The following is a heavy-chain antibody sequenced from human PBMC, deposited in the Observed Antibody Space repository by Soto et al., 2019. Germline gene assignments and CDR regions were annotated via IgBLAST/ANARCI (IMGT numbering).Heavy chain of an antibody. J-gene: IGHJ4*02. Sequence: QVQLQESGPGLVKPSETLSLTCTVSGGSVSSGSYYWSWIRQPPGKGLEWIGYIYYSGSTNYNPSLKSRFTISVDTSKNQFSLKLSSVTAADTAVYYCARDHRGGYSGYEGFDYWGQGTLVTVSS. CDR3: ARDHRGGYSGYEGFDY. D-gene: IGHD5-12*01. CDR2: IYYSGST. V-gene: IGHV4-61*01. CDR1: GGSVSSGSYY.